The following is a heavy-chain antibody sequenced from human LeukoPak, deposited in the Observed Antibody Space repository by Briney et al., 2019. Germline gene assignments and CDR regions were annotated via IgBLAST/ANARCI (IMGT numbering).Heavy chain of an antibody. J-gene: IGHJ2*01. CDR1: GFTFDDYA. V-gene: IGHV3-9*03. Sequence: GGSLRLSCAASGFTFDDYAMHWVRQAPGKGLEWVSGISWNSGSIAYAESVKGRFTISRDNAKNSLYLQMNSLRIEDMALYYCAKDVASRRDGYFDLWGRGTLVIVSS. CDR2: ISWNSGSI. CDR3: AKDVASRRDGYFDL. D-gene: IGHD1-1*01.